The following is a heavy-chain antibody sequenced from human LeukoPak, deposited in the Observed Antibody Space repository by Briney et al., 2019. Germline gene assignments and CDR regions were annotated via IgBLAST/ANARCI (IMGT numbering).Heavy chain of an antibody. J-gene: IGHJ3*02. Sequence: PGGSLRLPCVASEFSFSNYAMHWVRQAPGKGLEWVAVISYDGSNKYYADSLEGRFTISRDNSKNTLYLQMDSLRPEDAAVYYCARELMYAFDMWGQGTMVTVSS. D-gene: IGHD2-8*01. CDR2: ISYDGSNK. V-gene: IGHV3-30*04. CDR1: EFSFSNYA. CDR3: ARELMYAFDM.